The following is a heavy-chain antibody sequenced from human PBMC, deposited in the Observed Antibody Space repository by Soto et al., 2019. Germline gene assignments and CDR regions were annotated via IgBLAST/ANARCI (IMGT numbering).Heavy chain of an antibody. CDR2: IYSSGST. Sequence: SETLSLTCIVSGGSISSGGYWWSWIRQHPGKGLEWIGYIYSSGSTYYNPSLTSRVTISLDTSKKQFSLKLSSVTAADTAIYYCARVSNSGYYQFDYWGQGTLVTVSS. CDR1: GGSISSGGYW. D-gene: IGHD3-22*01. J-gene: IGHJ4*02. V-gene: IGHV4-31*03. CDR3: ARVSNSGYYQFDY.